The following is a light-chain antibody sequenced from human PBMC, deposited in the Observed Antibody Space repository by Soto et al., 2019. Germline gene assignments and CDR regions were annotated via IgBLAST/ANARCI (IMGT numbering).Light chain of an antibody. Sequence: EIVLTQSPGTLSLSPGERATLSCRASQSVSSSYLAWYQQKPGPAPRLLIYGASSRATGIPDRFSGSGSGTDFTLTISRLEPEDFAVYYCQQYGSSLATFGQGTKLEIK. V-gene: IGKV3-20*01. CDR3: QQYGSSLAT. CDR1: QSVSSSY. CDR2: GAS. J-gene: IGKJ2*01.